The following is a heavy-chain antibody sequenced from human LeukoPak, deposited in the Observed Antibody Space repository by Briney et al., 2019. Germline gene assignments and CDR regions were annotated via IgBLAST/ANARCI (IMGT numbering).Heavy chain of an antibody. Sequence: SETLSLTCTVSGGSISSGDYYWSWIRQPPGKGLEWIGYIYYSGSTYYNPSLKSRVTISVDTSKNQFSLKLSSVTAADTAVYYCASYILTGSTPYYWGQGTLVTVSS. CDR1: GGSISSGDYY. CDR3: ASYILTGSTPYY. D-gene: IGHD3-9*01. CDR2: IYYSGST. V-gene: IGHV4-30-4*08. J-gene: IGHJ4*02.